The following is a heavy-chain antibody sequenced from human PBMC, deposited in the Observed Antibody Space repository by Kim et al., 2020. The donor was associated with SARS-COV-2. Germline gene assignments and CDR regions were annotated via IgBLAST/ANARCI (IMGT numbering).Heavy chain of an antibody. V-gene: IGHV3-21*01. D-gene: IGHD6-19*01. J-gene: IGHJ4*02. Sequence: GGSLRLSCAASGFTFSIYSMNWVRQAPGKGLEWVSFISSSSSYIYYADSVKGRFTISRDNAKNSLYLQMNSLRAEDTAVYYCARDGLFGSGWSGYWGQGTLVTVSS. CDR2: ISSSSSYI. CDR1: GFTFSIYS. CDR3: ARDGLFGSGWSGY.